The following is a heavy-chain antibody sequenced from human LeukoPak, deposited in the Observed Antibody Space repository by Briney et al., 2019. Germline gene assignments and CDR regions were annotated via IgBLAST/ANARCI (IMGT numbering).Heavy chain of an antibody. J-gene: IGHJ6*03. Sequence: PGGSLRLSCAASGFTFSSYWMSWVRQAPGKRLERVANIKQGGSEKYYVDSVKGRFTISRDNAKNSLYLQMNSLRAEDTAVYYCARCPPAITIFAGQGYYYMDVWGKGTTVTVSS. CDR1: GFTFSSYW. CDR3: ARCPPAITIFAGQGYYYMDV. V-gene: IGHV3-7*01. D-gene: IGHD3-3*01. CDR2: IKQGGSEK.